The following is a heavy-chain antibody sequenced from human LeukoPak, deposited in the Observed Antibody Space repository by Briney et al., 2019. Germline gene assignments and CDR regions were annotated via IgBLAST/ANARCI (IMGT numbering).Heavy chain of an antibody. CDR3: ARAPRGRYDSSGYYLFYFDY. V-gene: IGHV4-61*01. J-gene: IGHJ4*02. D-gene: IGHD3-22*01. CDR2: IYYSRTT. Sequence: PSETLSLTCTVSGGSVSSGSYCWSWIRQPPGKGLEWIGNIYYSRTTNYNPSLKSRVTISVDTSKNQFALKLSSVTAADTAVYYCARAPRGRYDSSGYYLFYFDYWGQGTLITVSS. CDR1: GGSVSSGSYC.